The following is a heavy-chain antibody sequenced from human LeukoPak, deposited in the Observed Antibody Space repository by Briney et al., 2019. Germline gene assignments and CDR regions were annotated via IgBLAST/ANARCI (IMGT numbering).Heavy chain of an antibody. CDR1: GYSFTSYW. V-gene: IGHV5-51*01. Sequence: GESLKISCKSSGYSFTSYWIAWVRQMPGKGLEWMGILYPGDSDTRYSPSFQGQVTISADKSISTAYLQWSSLKASDTAMYYCARADDTSLYYYMDVWGKGTTVTVSS. CDR2: LYPGDSDT. D-gene: IGHD3-9*01. CDR3: ARADDTSLYYYMDV. J-gene: IGHJ6*03.